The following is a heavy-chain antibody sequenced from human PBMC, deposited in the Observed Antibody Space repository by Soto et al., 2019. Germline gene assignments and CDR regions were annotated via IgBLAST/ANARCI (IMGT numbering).Heavy chain of an antibody. V-gene: IGHV3-33*01. D-gene: IGHD3-22*01. CDR3: ARDRVESGYPEYFQH. CDR2: IYYDGSNK. Sequence: GGSLRLSCAASGFTFSSYVMHWVRQSPGKGLEWVAVIYYDGSNKYYADSVKGRFTISRDNSKNTLYLQMNSLRAEDTAVYCCARDRVESGYPEYFQHWGQGTLVTVSS. CDR1: GFTFSSYV. J-gene: IGHJ1*01.